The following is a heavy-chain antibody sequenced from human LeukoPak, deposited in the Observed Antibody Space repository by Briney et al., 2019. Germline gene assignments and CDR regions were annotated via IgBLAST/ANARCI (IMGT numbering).Heavy chain of an antibody. V-gene: IGHV1-69*04. CDR3: AREGDDYGDQRGAFDI. CDR1: GGTFSSYA. Sequence: SVKVSCKAAGGTFSSYAISWVRQAPGQGLEWMGRIIPILGIANYAQKFQGRVTITADKSTSTAYMELSSLRSEDTAVYYCAREGDDYGDQRGAFDIWGQGTMVTVSS. J-gene: IGHJ3*02. CDR2: IIPILGIA. D-gene: IGHD4-17*01.